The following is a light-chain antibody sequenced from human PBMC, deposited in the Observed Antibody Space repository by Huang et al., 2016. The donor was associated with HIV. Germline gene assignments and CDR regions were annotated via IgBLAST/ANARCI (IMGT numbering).Light chain of an antibody. CDR2: AAS. Sequence: DIQMTQSPSSLSASVGDRVTITCRASQTNNTYLNWYQKKPGKAPKRLIYAASSLHSWVPSRFSGSGSGTDFTLTISGLQREDFATYSTPRTFGQGTRVEIK. J-gene: IGKJ1*01. V-gene: IGKV1-39*01. CDR3: PRT. CDR1: QTNNTY.